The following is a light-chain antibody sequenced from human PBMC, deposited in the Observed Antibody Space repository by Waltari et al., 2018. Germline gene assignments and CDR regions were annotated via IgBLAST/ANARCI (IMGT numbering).Light chain of an antibody. CDR3: QTWVTGIGWV. Sequence: QLVLTQSPSASASLGTSVKLTCTLSSGHSSYSIAWHQQQPEKGPRYLMEVNNDESHTKGDGIPDRFSGSSSGAERYLTISSLQSEDEADYYCQTWVTGIGWVFGGGTKLTVL. J-gene: IGLJ3*02. CDR2: VNNDESH. V-gene: IGLV4-69*01. CDR1: SGHSSYS.